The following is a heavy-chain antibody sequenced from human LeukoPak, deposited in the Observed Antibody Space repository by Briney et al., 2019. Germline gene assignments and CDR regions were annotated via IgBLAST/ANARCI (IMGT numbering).Heavy chain of an antibody. J-gene: IGHJ4*02. D-gene: IGHD4-23*01. Sequence: GGSLRLSCAASGFTFSSYWMNWVRQAPGKGLVWVSRIASDGSSTTYADSVKGRFSISRDNAKNTLYLQMNSLRVEDTVVYYCARGRPHGNDYWGQGTLDTVSS. CDR3: ARGRPHGNDY. V-gene: IGHV3-74*01. CDR1: GFTFSSYW. CDR2: IASDGSST.